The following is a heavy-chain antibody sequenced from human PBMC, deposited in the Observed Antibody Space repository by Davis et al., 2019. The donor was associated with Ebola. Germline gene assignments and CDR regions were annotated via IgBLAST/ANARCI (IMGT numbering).Heavy chain of an antibody. Sequence: GSLRLSCSVSGGSISSYYWSWIRQPPGKGLEWIGEINHSGSTYYNPSLKSRVTISVDTSKNQFSLKLTSVTAADTAVYSCAGDSTRTNGWAFDPWGQGTLVTVSS. J-gene: IGHJ5*02. D-gene: IGHD2-8*01. V-gene: IGHV4-59*01. CDR1: GGSISSYY. CDR2: INHSGST. CDR3: AGDSTRTNGWAFDP.